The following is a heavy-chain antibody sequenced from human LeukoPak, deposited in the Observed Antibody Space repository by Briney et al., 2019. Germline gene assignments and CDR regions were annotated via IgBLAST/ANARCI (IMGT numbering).Heavy chain of an antibody. CDR3: ARVNPLGYFGQ. J-gene: IGHJ4*02. Sequence: PSETLSLTCTVSGGFTSAYYWSWVRQPLGKGLEWIGSVFYSRNSNYNPSLTRRVAMSVDTSKSHFSLKLTSVIAAGTAVYYCARVNPLGYFGQWGQGTLVAVSS. CDR1: GGFTSAYY. CDR2: VFYSRNS. V-gene: IGHV4-59*13.